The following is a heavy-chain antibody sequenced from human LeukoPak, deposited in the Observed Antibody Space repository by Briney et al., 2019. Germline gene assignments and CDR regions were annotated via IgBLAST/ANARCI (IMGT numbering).Heavy chain of an antibody. V-gene: IGHV1-69*13. D-gene: IGHD4-17*01. CDR1: GGTFSSYA. J-gene: IGHJ6*02. Sequence: SVKVSCTASGGTFSSYAISWVRQAPGQGLEWMGGIIPIFGTANYAQKFQGRVTITADESTSTAYMELSSLRSEDTAVYYCARADYGDSDYDYYYYGMDVWGQGTTVTVSS. CDR2: IIPIFGTA. CDR3: ARADYGDSDYDYYYYGMDV.